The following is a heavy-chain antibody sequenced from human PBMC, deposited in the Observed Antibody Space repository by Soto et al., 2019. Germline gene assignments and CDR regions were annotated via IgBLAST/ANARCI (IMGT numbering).Heavy chain of an antibody. J-gene: IGHJ4*02. D-gene: IGHD7-27*01. CDR1: GYTFSSYA. V-gene: IGHV1-3*01. Sequence: QVHLVQSGAEVRKPGASVKVSCKASGYTFSSYAMHWVRQAPGQRLEWMGWINAGYGNTKSSQKFQDRVTISRDTCGSTAYMELTSLRSEDTAVYYCARDTGDGTFDFWGQGTLVTVSS. CDR2: INAGYGNT. CDR3: ARDTGDGTFDF.